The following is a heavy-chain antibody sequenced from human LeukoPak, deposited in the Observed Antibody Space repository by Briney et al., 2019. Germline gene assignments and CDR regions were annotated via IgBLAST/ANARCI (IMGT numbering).Heavy chain of an antibody. CDR1: GGTFSSYA. Sequence: SVKVSCKASGGTFSSYAISWVRQAPGQGLEWMGGIIPIFGTANYAQKFQGRVTITADESTSTAYMELSSLRSEDTAVYYCARDISMVRGVILKGRFDYWGQGTLVTVSS. CDR2: IIPIFGTA. CDR3: ARDISMVRGVILKGRFDY. V-gene: IGHV1-69*13. D-gene: IGHD3-10*01. J-gene: IGHJ4*02.